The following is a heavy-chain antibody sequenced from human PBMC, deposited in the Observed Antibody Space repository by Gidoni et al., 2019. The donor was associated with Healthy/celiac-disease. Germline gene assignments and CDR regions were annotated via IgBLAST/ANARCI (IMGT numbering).Heavy chain of an antibody. CDR3: ARAVAASLKYFQH. Sequence: QVQLQQWGAGLLKPSETLSLTCAVYGGSFSGYYWSWIRQPPGKGLEWIGEINHSGSTNYNPSLKRRVTISVDTSKNQFSLKLSSVTAADTAVYYCARAVAASLKYFQHWGQGTLVTVSS. J-gene: IGHJ1*01. CDR1: GGSFSGYY. V-gene: IGHV4-34*01. CDR2: INHSGST. D-gene: IGHD6-19*01.